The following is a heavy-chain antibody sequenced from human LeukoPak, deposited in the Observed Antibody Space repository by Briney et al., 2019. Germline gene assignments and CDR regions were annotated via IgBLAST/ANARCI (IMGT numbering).Heavy chain of an antibody. J-gene: IGHJ4*02. CDR3: ARSPRYYYGSGSYYPTYFDY. D-gene: IGHD3-10*01. Sequence: GGSLRLSCAASGFTFSSYWVSWVRQAPGKGLEWVANIKQDGSEKYYVDSVKGRFTISRDNAKNSLYLQMNSLRAEDTAVYYCARSPRYYYGSGSYYPTYFDYWGQGTLVTVSS. CDR1: GFTFSSYW. CDR2: IKQDGSEK. V-gene: IGHV3-7*04.